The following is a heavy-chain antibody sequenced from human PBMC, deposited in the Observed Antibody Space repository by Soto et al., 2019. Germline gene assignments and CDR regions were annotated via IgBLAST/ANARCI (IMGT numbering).Heavy chain of an antibody. CDR2: MNPNSGNT. CDR1: GYTFTSYD. CDR3: ARGGNSGYFKVSYYYYGMEV. J-gene: IGHJ6*02. V-gene: IGHV1-8*01. Sequence: QVQLVQSGAEVKKPGASVKVSCKASGYTFTSYDINWVRQATGQGLEWMGWMNPNSGNTGYAQKFQGSVTKTRNTSISTAYMELSSLRSEDTAVYYCARGGNSGYFKVSYYYYGMEVWGQGTTVTVSS. D-gene: IGHD5-12*01.